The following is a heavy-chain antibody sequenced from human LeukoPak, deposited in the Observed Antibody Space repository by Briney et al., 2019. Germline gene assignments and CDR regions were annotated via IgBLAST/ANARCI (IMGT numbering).Heavy chain of an antibody. J-gene: IGHJ3*02. CDR2: ISGSSGTT. V-gene: IGHV3-23*01. CDR3: AKDPYCSGGSCQNDAFDI. CDR1: GFTFSSYA. D-gene: IGHD2-15*01. Sequence: GGSLRLSCAASGFTFSSYAMSWVRQAPGKGLEWVSAISGSSGTTYYAGSVKGRFTISRDNSKNTLYLQMNSLRAEDTAVYYCAKDPYCSGGSCQNDAFDIWGQGTMVTVSS.